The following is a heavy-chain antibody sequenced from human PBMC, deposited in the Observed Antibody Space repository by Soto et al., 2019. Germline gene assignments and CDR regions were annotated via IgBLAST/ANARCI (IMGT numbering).Heavy chain of an antibody. CDR2: INPNSGGT. D-gene: IGHD6-13*01. CDR3: ARDRVAALGYYYYYGMDV. Sequence: ASVKVSCKASGYTFTGYYMRWVRQAPGQGLEWMGWINPNSGGTNYAQKFQGRVTMTRDTSISTAYMELSRLRSDDTAVYYCARDRVAALGYYYYYGMDVWGQGTTVTVPS. J-gene: IGHJ6*02. V-gene: IGHV1-2*02. CDR1: GYTFTGYY.